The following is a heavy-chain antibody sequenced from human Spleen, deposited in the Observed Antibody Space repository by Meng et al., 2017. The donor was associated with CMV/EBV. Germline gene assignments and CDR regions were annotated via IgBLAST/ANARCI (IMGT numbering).Heavy chain of an antibody. V-gene: IGHV3-30-3*01. CDR1: GFTFSSYA. Sequence: GHLGGAGGGVVQPGRSLSLSCAASGFTFSSYAMHWVRQAPGKGLEWVAVISYDGSNKYYADSVKGRFTISRDNSKNTLYLQMNSLRAEDTAVYYCARDISAAGGFDYWGQGTLVTVSS. D-gene: IGHD6-13*01. J-gene: IGHJ4*02. CDR3: ARDISAAGGFDY. CDR2: ISYDGSNK.